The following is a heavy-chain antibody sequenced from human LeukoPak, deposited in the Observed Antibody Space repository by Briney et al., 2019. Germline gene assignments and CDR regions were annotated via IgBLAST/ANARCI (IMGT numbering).Heavy chain of an antibody. CDR3: ARDLRRLLWFGEAYYYYGMDV. J-gene: IGHJ6*04. CDR2: IWYDGSNK. Sequence: GRSLRLSCAASGFTFSSYGMHWVGQARGKGLEWVAVIWYDGSNKYYADSVKGRFTISRDNSKNTLYLQMNSLRAEDTAVYYCARDLRRLLWFGEAYYYYGMDVWGKGTTVTVSS. V-gene: IGHV3-33*01. D-gene: IGHD3-10*01. CDR1: GFTFSSYG.